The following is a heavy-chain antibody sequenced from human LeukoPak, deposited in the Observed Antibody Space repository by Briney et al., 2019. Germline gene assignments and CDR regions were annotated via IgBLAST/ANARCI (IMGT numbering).Heavy chain of an antibody. J-gene: IGHJ4*02. CDR2: IYYTGST. Sequence: SETLSLTCTVSGGSMTSYYWSWIRQPPGKGLEWIGNIYYTGSTNYNPSLKSRVTMSVDSSKGQLSLKLTSLTAADSAVYYCARRSTPENFFDSWGQGTPVTVSS. CDR3: ARRSTPENFFDS. CDR1: GGSMTSYY. V-gene: IGHV4-59*08.